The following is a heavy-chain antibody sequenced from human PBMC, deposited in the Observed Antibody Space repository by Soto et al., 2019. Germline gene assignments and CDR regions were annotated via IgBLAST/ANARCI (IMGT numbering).Heavy chain of an antibody. Sequence: EVQLVESGGGLIQPGGSLRLSCAVSGFTVSNNYMSWVRQAPGKGLEGVSVIYSGGYTAYGDSVKGRFTISRDNSKNTYLFESNSRRPEDAGVFYCWTDRGGGGYWGQGTLVTVSS. CDR1: GFTVSNNY. J-gene: IGHJ4*02. CDR2: IYSGGYT. V-gene: IGHV3-53*01. D-gene: IGHD2-21*02. CDR3: WTDRGGGGY.